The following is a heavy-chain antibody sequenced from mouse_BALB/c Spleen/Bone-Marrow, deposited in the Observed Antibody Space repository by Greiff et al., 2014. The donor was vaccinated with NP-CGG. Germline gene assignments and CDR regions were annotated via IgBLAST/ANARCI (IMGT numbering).Heavy chain of an antibody. J-gene: IGHJ3*01. D-gene: IGHD1-1*01. Sequence: VQLQQSGPELVKPGASMKISCKASGYSFTGYTMNRVKQSHGKNLEWIGLINPYNGGTSYNQKFKGKATLTVDKSSSTAYMELLSLTSEDSAVYYCAREDYGSSYGFAYWGQGTLVTVSA. V-gene: IGHV1-18*01. CDR1: GYSFTGYT. CDR3: AREDYGSSYGFAY. CDR2: INPYNGGT.